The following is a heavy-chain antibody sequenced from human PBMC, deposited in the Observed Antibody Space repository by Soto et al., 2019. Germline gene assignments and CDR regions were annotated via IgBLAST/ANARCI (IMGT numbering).Heavy chain of an antibody. CDR3: ARWGTTGGFDL. CDR2: TSYDGNNK. D-gene: IGHD3-16*01. Sequence: QVHLVESGGGVVQPGTSLRLSCAASGFRFKSFVMHWVRQAPGKGLEWVAFTSYDGNNKDYGDSVKGRFTVSRDNSQNALHLPMDFLRPEDTALYYCARWGTTGGFDLWCQGTLVSVSS. CDR1: GFRFKSFV. V-gene: IGHV3-30*19. J-gene: IGHJ4*02.